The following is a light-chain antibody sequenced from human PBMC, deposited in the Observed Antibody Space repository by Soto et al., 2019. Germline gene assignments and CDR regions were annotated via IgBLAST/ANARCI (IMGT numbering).Light chain of an antibody. CDR2: DVT. Sequence: QSVLTQPASVSGSPGQSITISCTGTSSDVGGFNYVSWYQQHPGKAPKLMIYDVTNRPSGVSYRFSGSKSGTTASLTISGLQAEDEAEYYCNSYTSRSTYVFGTGTKVTVL. V-gene: IGLV2-14*03. J-gene: IGLJ1*01. CDR1: SSDVGGFNY. CDR3: NSYTSRSTYV.